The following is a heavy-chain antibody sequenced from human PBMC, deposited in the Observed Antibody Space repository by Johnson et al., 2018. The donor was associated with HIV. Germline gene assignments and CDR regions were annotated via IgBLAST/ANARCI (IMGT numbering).Heavy chain of an antibody. D-gene: IGHD6-6*01. CDR2: INWNGGST. CDR3: ATLEYSSSPGGYGAFDI. V-gene: IGHV3-20*04. Sequence: VQLVESGGGVVRPGGSLRLSCAASGFTFDDYGMSWVRQAPGKGLEWVSGINWNGGSTGYADSVKGRFTVSRDNTKNSLYLQMNRLRAEDTAVYYCATLEYSSSPGGYGAFDIWGQGTMVTVSS. CDR1: GFTFDDYG. J-gene: IGHJ3*02.